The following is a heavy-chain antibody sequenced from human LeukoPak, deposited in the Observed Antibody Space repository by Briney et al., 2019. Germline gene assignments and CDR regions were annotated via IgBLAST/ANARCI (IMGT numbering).Heavy chain of an antibody. CDR1: GFTFSDYY. CDR2: ISSSGSTI. V-gene: IGHV3-11*04. J-gene: IGHJ4*02. D-gene: IGHD3-22*01. CDR3: AREKTYYSDSSGYYGTFDY. Sequence: AGGSLRLSCAASGFTFSDYYMSWIRQAPGKGLEWVSYISSSGSTIYYADSVKGRFTISRDNAKNSLYLQMNSLRAEDTAVYYCAREKTYYSDSSGYYGTFDYWGQGTLVTFSS.